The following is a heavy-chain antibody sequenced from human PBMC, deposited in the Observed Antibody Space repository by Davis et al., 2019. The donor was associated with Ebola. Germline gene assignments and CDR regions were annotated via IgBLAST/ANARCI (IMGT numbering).Heavy chain of an antibody. V-gene: IGHV3-7*01. CDR2: IKQDGSEK. CDR1: GFVFSSYV. CDR3: ARENRGVIIS. D-gene: IGHD3-10*01. Sequence: GESLKISCAASGFVFSSYVMSWVRQAPGKGLEWVANIKQDGSEKYYVDSVKGRFTISRDNAKNSLYLQMNSLRAEDTAVYYCARENRGVIISWGQGTLVTVSS. J-gene: IGHJ5*02.